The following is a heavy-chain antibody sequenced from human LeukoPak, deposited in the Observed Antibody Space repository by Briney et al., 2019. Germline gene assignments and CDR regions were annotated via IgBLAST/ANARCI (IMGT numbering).Heavy chain of an antibody. CDR1: GFTFTDYY. CDR3: ARDPNVGYSSSWYYGMDV. V-gene: IGHV3-11*01. D-gene: IGHD6-13*01. CDR2: ISISSTTI. J-gene: IGHJ6*02. Sequence: PGVSLRLSCAASGFTFTDYYMSWIRQAPGKGLEWVSYISISSTTIYYADSVKGRFTFSRDNAKNSLYLQMNSLRDEDTAVYYCARDPNVGYSSSWYYGMDVWGQGTTVTVSS.